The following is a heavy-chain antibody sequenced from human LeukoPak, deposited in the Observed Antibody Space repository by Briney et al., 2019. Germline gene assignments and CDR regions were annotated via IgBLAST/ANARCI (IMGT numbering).Heavy chain of an antibody. CDR1: GFTFSSYS. Sequence: PWGSLRLSCAASGFTFSSYSMNWVRQAPGKGLEWVSSISSSSSYIYYADSVKGRFTISRDNDKNSLYLQMNSLRAEDTAVYYCARLAAAGTTGFDYWGQGTLVTVSS. CDR3: ARLAAAGTTGFDY. J-gene: IGHJ4*02. D-gene: IGHD6-13*01. CDR2: ISSSSSYI. V-gene: IGHV3-21*01.